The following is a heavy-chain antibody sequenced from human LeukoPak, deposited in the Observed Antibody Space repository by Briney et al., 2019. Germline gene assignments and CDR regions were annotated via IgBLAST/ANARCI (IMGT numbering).Heavy chain of an antibody. CDR3: ARHLSPYYYYYGMDV. J-gene: IGHJ6*02. Sequence: SETLSLTCTVSGGSISSSSYYWGWIRQPPGKGLEWIGSIYYSGSTYYNPSLKSRVTISVDTSKNQFSLKLSSVTAADTAVYYCARHLSPYYYYYGMDVWGQGTTVTVSS. V-gene: IGHV4-39*01. CDR2: IYYSGST. CDR1: GGSISSSSYY. D-gene: IGHD3-16*02.